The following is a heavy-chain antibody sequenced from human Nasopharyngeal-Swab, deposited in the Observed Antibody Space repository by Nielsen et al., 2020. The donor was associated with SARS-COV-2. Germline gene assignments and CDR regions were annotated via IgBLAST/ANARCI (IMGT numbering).Heavy chain of an antibody. J-gene: IGHJ6*03. Sequence: VRQMPGKGLEWVSAISGSGGSTYYADSVKGRFTISRDNSKNTLYLQMSSLRAEDTAVYYCAKDEGGYDSSGYYYYYYYYMDVWGKGTTVTAP. V-gene: IGHV3-23*01. CDR2: ISGSGGST. CDR3: AKDEGGYDSSGYYYYYYYYMDV. D-gene: IGHD3-22*01.